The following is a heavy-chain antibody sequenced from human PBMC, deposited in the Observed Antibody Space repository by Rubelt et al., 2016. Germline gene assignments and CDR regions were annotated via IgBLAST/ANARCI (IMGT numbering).Heavy chain of an antibody. CDR2: IWFVEGIK. CDR1: SYG. CDR3: ASDRVRIADYYFDN. V-gene: IGHV3-33*01. Sequence: SYGMHWFRKAQGKGRGWVAVIWFVEGIKYMADSVKGRFTISRENSKNSRNLQMNSLRAEETAVNYCASDRVRIADYYFDNWGQGTLVTVSS. J-gene: IGHJ4*02. D-gene: IGHD6-13*01.